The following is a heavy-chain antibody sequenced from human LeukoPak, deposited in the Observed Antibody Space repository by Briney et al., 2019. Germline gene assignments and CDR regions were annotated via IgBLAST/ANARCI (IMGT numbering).Heavy chain of an antibody. CDR2: ISYSGTT. Sequence: PSETLSLTCTVSGGSISSGGDYWSWIRHLPGKGLEWIGYISYSGTTYYSPSLKSRITISLDTSQNQFSLELSSVTAADTAVYYCVRADWRGTNSRDAFDIWGLGTVVTVSS. J-gene: IGHJ3*02. D-gene: IGHD4/OR15-4a*01. CDR1: GGSISSGGDY. CDR3: VRADWRGTNSRDAFDI. V-gene: IGHV4-31*03.